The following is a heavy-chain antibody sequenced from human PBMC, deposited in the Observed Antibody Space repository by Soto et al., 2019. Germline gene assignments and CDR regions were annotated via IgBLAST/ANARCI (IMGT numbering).Heavy chain of an antibody. V-gene: IGHV1-8*01. CDR3: ARRARMGSQLWLPFDY. CDR2: MNPNSGNT. D-gene: IGHD5-18*01. CDR1: GYTFSNYY. Sequence: ASVKVSCKASGYTFSNYYINWVRQATGQGLEWMGWMNPNSGNTGYAQKFQGRVTMTRDFFISTAYMELSSLRSDDTAVYYCARRARMGSQLWLPFDYWAQGTLVTVSS. J-gene: IGHJ4*02.